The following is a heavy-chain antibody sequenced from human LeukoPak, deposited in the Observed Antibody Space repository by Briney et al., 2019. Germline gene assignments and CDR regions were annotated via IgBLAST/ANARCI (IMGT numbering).Heavy chain of an antibody. CDR1: GGSFSGYY. CDR3: ARRARTYYYDSSAYPRRGYFDY. D-gene: IGHD3-22*01. Sequence: TXSLXCAVYGGSFSGYYWSWIRQPPGXGLGGIGEINHSGSTNYNPSLKSRVTISIDTSKNQFSLKLTSVTAADTAVCYCARRARTYYYDSSAYPRRGYFDYWGQGTLVTVSS. CDR2: INHSGST. J-gene: IGHJ4*02. V-gene: IGHV4-34*01.